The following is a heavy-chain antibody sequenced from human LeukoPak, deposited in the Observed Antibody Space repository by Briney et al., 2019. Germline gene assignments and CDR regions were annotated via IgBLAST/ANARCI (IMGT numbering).Heavy chain of an antibody. D-gene: IGHD4-11*01. CDR3: VTSNYGRFDP. J-gene: IGHJ5*02. Sequence: SETLSLTCTVSAGSISSSSYYWGWIRQSPGKGLEWIGSIYYSGSTYYNPSLKSRLTLSVDTSENQFSLKLSSVTAADTAVYYCVTSNYGRFDPWGQGTLVTVSS. CDR2: IYYSGST. V-gene: IGHV4-39*01. CDR1: AGSISSSSYY.